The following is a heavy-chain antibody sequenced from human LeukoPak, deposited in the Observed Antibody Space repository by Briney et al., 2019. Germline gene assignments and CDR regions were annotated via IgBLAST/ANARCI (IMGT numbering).Heavy chain of an antibody. V-gene: IGHV1-2*02. Sequence: ASVKVSCKASGYTFTSYYMHWVRQAPGQGLEWMGWINPNSGGTNYAQKFQGRVTMTRDTSISTAYMELSRLRSEDTAVYYCARVDYYDSRVTAFDIWGQGTMVTVSS. CDR3: ARVDYYDSRVTAFDI. CDR1: GYTFTSYY. D-gene: IGHD3-22*01. J-gene: IGHJ3*02. CDR2: INPNSGGT.